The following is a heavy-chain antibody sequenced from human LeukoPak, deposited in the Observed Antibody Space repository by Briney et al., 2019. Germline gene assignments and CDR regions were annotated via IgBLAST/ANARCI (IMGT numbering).Heavy chain of an antibody. V-gene: IGHV4-61*01. CDR3: ARVTYSSGWPLFDY. Sequence: SETLSLTCTVSGGSVSSGSYYWSWIRQPPGKGLEWIGYIYYSGSTNYNPSLKSRVTISVDTSKNQFSLKLSSVIAADTAVYYCARVTYSSGWPLFDYWGQGTLVTVSS. CDR1: GGSVSSGSYY. D-gene: IGHD6-19*01. J-gene: IGHJ4*02. CDR2: IYYSGST.